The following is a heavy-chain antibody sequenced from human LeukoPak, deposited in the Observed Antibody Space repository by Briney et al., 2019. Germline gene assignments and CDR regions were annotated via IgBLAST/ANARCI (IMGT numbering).Heavy chain of an antibody. CDR3: ARDGSWSCISYSDY. Sequence: GASVKVSCKASGYTFTGYYIHWVRQAPGQGLEWMGWINPNSGDTKYEQRFQGRVTMTRDTSISTAYMELTRLRSDDAAVYFCARDGSWSCISYSDYWGQGTLVTVSS. CDR1: GYTFTGYY. V-gene: IGHV1-2*02. CDR2: INPNSGDT. D-gene: IGHD3-3*01. J-gene: IGHJ4*02.